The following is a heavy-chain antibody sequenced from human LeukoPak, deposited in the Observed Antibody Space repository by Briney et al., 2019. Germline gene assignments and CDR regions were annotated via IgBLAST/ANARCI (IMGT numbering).Heavy chain of an antibody. CDR1: GYTFTSYY. CDR2: INPSRGST. V-gene: IGHV1-46*01. CDR3: TRDRGITGTIGI. J-gene: IGHJ3*02. Sequence: ASVKVSCKASGYTFTSYYMHWVRQAPGQGLEWMGIINPSRGSTTYAQKFQGRVTMTRDTSTSTVCMVMSSLRSEDTAVYYCTRDRGITGTIGIWGQGTMVTVSS. D-gene: IGHD1-20*01.